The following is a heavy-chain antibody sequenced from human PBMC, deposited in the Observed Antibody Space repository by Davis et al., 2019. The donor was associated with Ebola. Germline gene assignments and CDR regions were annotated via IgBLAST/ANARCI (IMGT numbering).Heavy chain of an antibody. D-gene: IGHD3-10*01. J-gene: IGHJ6*02. CDR2: IWYDGSIK. Sequence: PGGSLRLSCAASGFTFSSYGMHWVRQAPGKGLEWVAVIWYDGSIKYYADSVKGRFTISRDNSKNTLHLQMSSLRAEDTAVYYCVKGSGSYFNYYGMDVWGQGTTVTVSS. V-gene: IGHV3-30*02. CDR1: GFTFSSYG. CDR3: VKGSGSYFNYYGMDV.